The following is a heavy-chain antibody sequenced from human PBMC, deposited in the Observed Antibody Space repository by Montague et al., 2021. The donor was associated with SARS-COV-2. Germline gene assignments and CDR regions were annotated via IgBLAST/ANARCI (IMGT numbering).Heavy chain of an antibody. V-gene: IGHV4-34*01. D-gene: IGHD2-15*01. J-gene: IGHJ6*02. CDR1: GGSFSSY. CDR3: ASHCGGGRCYFGMDV. CDR2: ISHGGGT. Sequence: SETLSLTCDVYGGSFSSYWSWIRQPPGRGLEWVGQISHGGGTNYNPSLKSRVTISVDTSKNQVSLKLSSVTAADTAVYYCASHCGGGRCYFGMDVWGQGTRSPSP.